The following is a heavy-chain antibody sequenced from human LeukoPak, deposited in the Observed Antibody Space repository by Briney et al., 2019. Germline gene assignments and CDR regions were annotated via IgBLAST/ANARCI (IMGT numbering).Heavy chain of an antibody. D-gene: IGHD5-12*01. Sequence: PSETLSLTCTVSGGSISSYYWSWIRQPPGKGLEWIGYIYYSGSTNYNPSLKSRVTISVDTSKNQFSLKLSSVTAADTAVYYCARSVGGYDPSDYRGQGTLVTVSS. CDR2: IYYSGST. J-gene: IGHJ4*02. CDR3: ARSVGGYDPSDY. CDR1: GGSISSYY. V-gene: IGHV4-59*01.